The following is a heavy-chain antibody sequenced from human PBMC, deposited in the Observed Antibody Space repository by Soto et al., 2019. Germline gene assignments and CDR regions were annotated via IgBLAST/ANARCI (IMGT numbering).Heavy chain of an antibody. CDR2: IYYSGST. J-gene: IGHJ4*02. CDR1: GGSFTSGNYY. CDR3: ARAPVVTPFVDY. V-gene: IGHV4-61*01. D-gene: IGHD2-21*02. Sequence: XAILSLTCTVSGGSFTSGNYYWSWIRQPPGKGLEWIGHIYYSGSTNYNPSLKSRVTISVDASKNQFSPKLSSVTAADTAIYYCARAPVVTPFVDYCGQGTLVTVPS.